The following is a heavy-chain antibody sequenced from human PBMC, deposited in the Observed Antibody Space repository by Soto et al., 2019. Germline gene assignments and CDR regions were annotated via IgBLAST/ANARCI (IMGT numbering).Heavy chain of an antibody. CDR2: VNIYNDKT. D-gene: IGHD5-18*01. CDR3: ARERGGYSYGDC. J-gene: IGHJ4*02. CDR1: GYTFISYG. V-gene: IGHV1-18*01. Sequence: QVQLVQSGPEVKKPGASVKVSCQASGYTFISYGINWVRQAPGQGLEWMGWVNIYNDKTNYAQKFQGRVTMTTDTSTSTAYLELKSLRSDDTAVYYCARERGGYSYGDCWGQETLVTVSS.